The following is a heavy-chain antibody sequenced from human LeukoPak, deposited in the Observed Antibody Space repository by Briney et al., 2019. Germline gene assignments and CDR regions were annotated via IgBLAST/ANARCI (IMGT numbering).Heavy chain of an antibody. V-gene: IGHV3-66*01. CDR1: GFTVSSNY. CDR3: AKGDILTGHPTFDY. CDR2: IYSGGST. D-gene: IGHD3-9*01. J-gene: IGHJ4*02. Sequence: GGSLRLSCAASGFTVSSNYMSWVRQAPGKGLEWVSVIYSGGSTYYADSVKGRITISRDNSKNTLYLQMNSLRAEDTAVYYCAKGDILTGHPTFDYWGQGTLVTVSS.